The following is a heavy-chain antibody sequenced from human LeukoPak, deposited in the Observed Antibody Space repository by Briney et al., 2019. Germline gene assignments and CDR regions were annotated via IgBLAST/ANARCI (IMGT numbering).Heavy chain of an antibody. CDR1: GFTVSSNY. CDR2: IYSGGNT. Sequence: PGGSLRLSCAASGFTVSSNYMSWVRQAPGKGLEWVSVIYSGGNTYYADSVKGRFTISRDNSKNTLYLQMSSLRAEDTAVYYCARFYLITMVSFDYWGQGTLVTVSS. D-gene: IGHD3-10*01. V-gene: IGHV3-53*01. J-gene: IGHJ4*02. CDR3: ARFYLITMVSFDY.